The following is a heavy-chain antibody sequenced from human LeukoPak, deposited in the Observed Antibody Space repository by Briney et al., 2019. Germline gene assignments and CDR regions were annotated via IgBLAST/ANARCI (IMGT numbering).Heavy chain of an antibody. J-gene: IGHJ2*01. CDR2: IYYTRST. CDR3: ARGVTMIVVVIHVWYFDL. D-gene: IGHD3-22*01. Sequence: SETLSLTCTVSGGSISSSSYYWGWIRQPPGKGLEWIGSIYYTRSTYYNPSLKSRVTISVDTSKNQFSLKLTSVTAADTAVYYCARGVTMIVVVIHVWYFDLWGRGTLVTVSS. CDR1: GGSISSSSYY. V-gene: IGHV4-39*01.